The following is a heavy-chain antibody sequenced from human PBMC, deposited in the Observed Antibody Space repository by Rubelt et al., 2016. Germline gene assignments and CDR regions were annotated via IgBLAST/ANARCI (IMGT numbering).Heavy chain of an antibody. Sequence: QVQLQQWGAGLLKPSETLSLTCAVYGGSFSGYYWSWIRQPPGKGLEWIGEINHSGSTNYNPSLKSRVTISVDTSKNQLSLKLSSVTAAGTAVYYCARRRRYSGSSYWYFDLWGRGTLVTVSS. CDR1: GGSFSGYY. CDR3: ARRRRYSGSSYWYFDL. D-gene: IGHD1-26*01. V-gene: IGHV4-34*01. J-gene: IGHJ2*01. CDR2: INHSGST.